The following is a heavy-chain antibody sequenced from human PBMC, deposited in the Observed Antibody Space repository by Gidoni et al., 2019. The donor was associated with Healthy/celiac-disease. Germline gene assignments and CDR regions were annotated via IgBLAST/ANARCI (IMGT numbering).Heavy chain of an antibody. J-gene: IGHJ4*02. Sequence: EVQLVESGGGLVKPGGSLGLSCAASGFTFSSYSMNWVRQAPGKGLEWVSSISSSSSYIYYADSVKGRFTISRDNAKNSLYLQMNSLRAEDTAVYYCARTLAAAGIGSYGYWGQGTLVTVSS. CDR3: ARTLAAAGIGSYGY. CDR2: ISSSSSYI. V-gene: IGHV3-21*01. D-gene: IGHD6-13*01. CDR1: GFTFSSYS.